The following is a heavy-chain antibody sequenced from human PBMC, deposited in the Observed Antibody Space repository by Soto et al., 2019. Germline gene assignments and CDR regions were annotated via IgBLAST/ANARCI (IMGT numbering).Heavy chain of an antibody. J-gene: IGHJ4*02. D-gene: IGHD6-19*01. Sequence: DVQLVESGGGLVQPGRSLRLSCAASGFTFDDYAMHWVRQAPGKGLEWVSGISWNSGSIGYADSVKGRFTISRDNAKNSLYLQMNSLRAEDTALYYCAKVGSSGWYRKTYFDYWGQGTLVTVSS. V-gene: IGHV3-9*01. CDR2: ISWNSGSI. CDR3: AKVGSSGWYRKTYFDY. CDR1: GFTFDDYA.